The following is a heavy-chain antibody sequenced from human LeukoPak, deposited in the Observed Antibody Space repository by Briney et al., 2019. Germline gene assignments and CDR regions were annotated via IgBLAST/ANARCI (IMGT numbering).Heavy chain of an antibody. CDR3: ARETSQKGAHYMDV. CDR2: IHYSGST. J-gene: IGHJ6*03. V-gene: IGHV4-59*01. CDR1: GGSIRPYF. D-gene: IGHD3-16*01. Sequence: SETLSLTCAVSGGSIRPYFWNWIRQPPGKGLEWIGNIHYSGSTNYDPSLKRRVAISVDTSKNQFSLKLSSVTAADTAVYYCARETSQKGAHYMDVWGKGTTVTISS.